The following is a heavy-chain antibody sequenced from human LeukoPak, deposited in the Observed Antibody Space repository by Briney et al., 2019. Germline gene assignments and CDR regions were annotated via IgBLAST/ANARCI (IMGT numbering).Heavy chain of an antibody. CDR3: ASYLRVWGSYRYVFDI. V-gene: IGHV4-39*01. D-gene: IGHD3-16*02. CDR1: GGSISSSSYY. Sequence: SETLSLTCTVSGGSISSSSYYWGWIRQPPGKGPEWIGSIYYSGSTYYNPSLKSRVTISVDTSKNQFSLKLSSVTAADTAVYYCASYLRVWGSYRYVFDIWGQGTMVTVSS. J-gene: IGHJ3*02. CDR2: IYYSGST.